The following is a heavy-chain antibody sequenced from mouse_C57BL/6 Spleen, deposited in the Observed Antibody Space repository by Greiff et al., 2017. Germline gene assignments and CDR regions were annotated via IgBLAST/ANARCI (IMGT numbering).Heavy chain of an antibody. D-gene: IGHD2-4*01. Sequence: EVKLVESGGGLVQPGGSMKLSCVASGFTFSNYWMNWVRQSPEKGLEWVAQIRLKSDNYATHYAESVKGRFTISRDDSKSSVYLQMNNLRAEDTGIYYCTSYYDYDAGFAYWGQGTLVTVSA. CDR2: IRLKSDNYAT. V-gene: IGHV6-3*01. CDR1: GFTFSNYW. J-gene: IGHJ3*01. CDR3: TSYYDYDAGFAY.